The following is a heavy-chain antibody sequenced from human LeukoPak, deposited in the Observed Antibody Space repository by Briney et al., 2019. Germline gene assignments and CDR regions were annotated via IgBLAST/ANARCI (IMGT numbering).Heavy chain of an antibody. Sequence: PSETLSLTCTVSGGSISSGGYYWRWIRQPPGKGLEWIGYIYHSGSTYYNPSPKSRVTISVDRSKNQFSLKLSSVTAADTAVYYCAGGVVKDAFDIWGQGTMVTVSS. V-gene: IGHV4-30-2*01. D-gene: IGHD2-15*01. J-gene: IGHJ3*02. CDR3: AGGVVKDAFDI. CDR2: IYHSGST. CDR1: GGSISSGGYY.